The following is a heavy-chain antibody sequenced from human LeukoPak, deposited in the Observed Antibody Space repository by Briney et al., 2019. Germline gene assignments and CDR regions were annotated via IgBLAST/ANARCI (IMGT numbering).Heavy chain of an antibody. CDR2: ASSSSSYT. CDR1: GIPFSDFY. Sequence: GGSLRLSCVVSGIPFSDFYMNWIRQAPGKGLEWISYASSSSSYTDYAESVKGRFTISRDNAKSALYLEMSDLRVEDTAVYYCAAGTAADYWGQGTLVIVSS. D-gene: IGHD6-13*01. J-gene: IGHJ4*02. CDR3: AAGTAADY. V-gene: IGHV3-11*03.